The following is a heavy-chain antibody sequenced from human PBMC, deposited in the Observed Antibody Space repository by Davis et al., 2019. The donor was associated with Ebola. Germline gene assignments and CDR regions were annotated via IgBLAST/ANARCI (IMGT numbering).Heavy chain of an antibody. J-gene: IGHJ3*02. CDR3: AREWELLLGDAFDI. V-gene: IGHV3-48*01. CDR2: ISSDGTTI. D-gene: IGHD1-26*01. Sequence: GGSLRLSCVASGFTFSTYSFNWVRQAPGKGLEWVSHISSDGTTIHYADSVRGRFTISRDTASLFLQMNSLRAEDTAVYYCAREWELLLGDAFDIWGQGTMVTVSS. CDR1: GFTFSTYS.